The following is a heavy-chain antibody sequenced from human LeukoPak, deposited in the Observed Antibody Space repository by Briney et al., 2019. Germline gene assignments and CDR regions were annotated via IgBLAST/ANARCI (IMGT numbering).Heavy chain of an antibody. Sequence: PSETLSLTCAVSGYSISSGYYWDWIRQPPGKGLEWIGSIYHSGSTHYNPSLKSRVTISVDTSKNQFSLNLSSVTAADTAVYYCARSRERNRFGELGYWGQGTLVTVSS. V-gene: IGHV4-38-2*01. D-gene: IGHD3-10*01. CDR2: IYHSGST. J-gene: IGHJ4*02. CDR1: GYSISSGYY. CDR3: ARSRERNRFGELGY.